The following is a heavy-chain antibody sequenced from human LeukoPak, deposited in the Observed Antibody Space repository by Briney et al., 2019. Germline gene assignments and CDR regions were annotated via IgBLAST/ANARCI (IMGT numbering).Heavy chain of an antibody. CDR3: ARVHDSRGWYFDY. Sequence: ASVKVSCKASGYTFTGYYMHWVRQAPGQGLEWMGWINPNSGGTNYAQKFQGRVTMTWDTSISTAYMELSRLRSDDTAVYYCARVHDSRGWYFDYWGQGTLVTVSS. D-gene: IGHD3-22*01. CDR2: INPNSGGT. CDR1: GYTFTGYY. J-gene: IGHJ4*02. V-gene: IGHV1-2*02.